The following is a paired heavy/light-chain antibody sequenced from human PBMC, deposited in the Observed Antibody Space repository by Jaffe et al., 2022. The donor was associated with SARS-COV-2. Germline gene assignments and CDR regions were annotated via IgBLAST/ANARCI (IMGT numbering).Heavy chain of an antibody. V-gene: IGHV3-23*01. J-gene: IGHJ4*02. D-gene: IGHD2-2*01. CDR3: ASGRYCSSTNCYFSFAY. CDR2: ISESGST. CDR1: GLTFSGYA. Sequence: EVQVLEFGGGLVQPGGSLRLSCAASGLTFSGYAMNWVRQAPGKGPQWVSSISESGSTYYGDSVKGRFTISRDNSKSTLYLQMDSLRAEDTAVYYCASGRYCSSTNCYFSFAYWGRGTLVTVSS.
Light chain of an antibody. CDR3: QQHSNWPVT. CDR1: QSVNYN. V-gene: IGKV3-15*01. Sequence: EIVMTQSPATLSASPGERVTLSCRASQSVNYNLAWYQQKPGQAPRLLIYGASTRATGIPARFSGTGSGTQFTLTISSLQSEDFALYYCQQHSNWPVTFGQGTKVEVK. CDR2: GAS. J-gene: IGKJ1*01.